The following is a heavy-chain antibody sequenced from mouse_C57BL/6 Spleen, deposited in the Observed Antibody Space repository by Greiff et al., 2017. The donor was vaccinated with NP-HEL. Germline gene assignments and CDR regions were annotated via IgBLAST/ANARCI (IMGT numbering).Heavy chain of an antibody. D-gene: IGHD4-1*01. CDR2: IWSGGST. CDR3: ARRRGNWEDYAMDY. CDR1: GFSLTSYG. J-gene: IGHJ4*01. Sequence: VQVVESGPGLVQPSQSLSITCTVSGFSLTSYGVHWVRQSPGKGLEWLGVIWSGGSTDYNAAFISRLSISKDNSKSQVFFKMNSLQADDTAIYYCARRRGNWEDYAMDYWGQGTSVTVSS. V-gene: IGHV2-2*01.